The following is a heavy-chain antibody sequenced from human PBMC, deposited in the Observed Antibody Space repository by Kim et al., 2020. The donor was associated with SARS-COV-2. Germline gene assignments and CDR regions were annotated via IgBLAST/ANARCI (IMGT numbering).Heavy chain of an antibody. D-gene: IGHD6-19*01. CDR1: GYSFTSYW. CDR2: IDPSDSYT. J-gene: IGHJ3*02. V-gene: IGHV5-10-1*01. CDR3: ARHLSRIAVGGGAFDI. Sequence: GESLKISCKGSGYSFTSYWISWVRQMPGKGLEWMGRIDPSDSYTNYSPSFQGHVTISADKSISTAYLQWSSLKASDTAMYYCARHLSRIAVGGGAFDIWGQGTMVTVSS.